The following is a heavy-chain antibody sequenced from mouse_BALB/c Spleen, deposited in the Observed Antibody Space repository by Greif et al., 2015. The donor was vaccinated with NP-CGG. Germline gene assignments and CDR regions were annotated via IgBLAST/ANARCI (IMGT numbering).Heavy chain of an antibody. CDR3: AGYDYDYYAMDY. Sequence: VQLQQSGAELVRPGSSVKISCKASGYAFSSYWMNWVKQRPGQGLEWIGQIYPGDGDTNYNGKFKGKATLTADKPSSTAYMQLSSLTSEDSAVYFCAGYDYDYYAMDYWGQGTSVTVSS. CDR1: GYAFSSYW. CDR2: IYPGDGDT. V-gene: IGHV1-80*01. J-gene: IGHJ4*01. D-gene: IGHD2-4*01.